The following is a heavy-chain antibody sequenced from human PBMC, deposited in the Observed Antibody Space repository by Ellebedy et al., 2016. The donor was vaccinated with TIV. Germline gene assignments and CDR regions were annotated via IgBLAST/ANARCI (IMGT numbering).Heavy chain of an antibody. D-gene: IGHD1-26*01. J-gene: IGHJ3*02. V-gene: IGHV1-2*02. Sequence: ASVKVSCKASGYTFSGYYVHWVRQAPGQGLEWMGWINPNNSDTNYAQKFQGRVTMTRDTSISTAYMDLSRLRSDDTAVYYCAKILSGSYSAFDIWGQGTMVTVSS. CDR3: AKILSGSYSAFDI. CDR2: INPNNSDT. CDR1: GYTFSGYY.